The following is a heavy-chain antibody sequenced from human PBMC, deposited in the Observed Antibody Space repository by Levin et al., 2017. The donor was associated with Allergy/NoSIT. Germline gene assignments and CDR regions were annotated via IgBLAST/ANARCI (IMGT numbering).Heavy chain of an antibody. CDR3: ARDFWYDTLTGRIGEEGSDL. V-gene: IGHV3-33*01. CDR2: ISFDGRNE. Sequence: GGSLRLSCTASGFTFSTCAMHWVRQAPGKGLEWVAMISFDGRNEYYGDSVTGRFTISRDNSKNTLFLHMNNLRVEDTGIYYCARDFWYDTLTGRIGEEGSDLGGQGTMVTVSS. J-gene: IGHJ3*01. D-gene: IGHD3-9*01. CDR1: GFTFSTCA.